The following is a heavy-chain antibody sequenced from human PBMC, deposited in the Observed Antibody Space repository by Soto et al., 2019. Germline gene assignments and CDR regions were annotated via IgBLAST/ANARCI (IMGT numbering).Heavy chain of an antibody. CDR3: ARVSRITMVRGVLHWFDP. D-gene: IGHD3-10*01. J-gene: IGHJ5*02. V-gene: IGHV4-34*01. CDR1: GGSFSGYY. CDR2: INHSGST. Sequence: PSETLSLTCAVYGGSFSGYYWSWNRQPPAKGLEWIGEINHSGSTNYNPSLKSRATISVDTSKNQFSLKLSSVTAADTAVYYCARVSRITMVRGVLHWFDPWGQGTLVTVSS.